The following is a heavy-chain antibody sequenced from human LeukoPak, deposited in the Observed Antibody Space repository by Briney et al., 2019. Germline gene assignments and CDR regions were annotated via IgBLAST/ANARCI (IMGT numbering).Heavy chain of an antibody. D-gene: IGHD7-27*01. Sequence: GGSLRLSCAAPGFTFSSYAMTWVRQAPGKGLECVSVLSGSGIGTYYADSVKGRFTISRDNSKNTLYLQMNSLRAEDTAVYYCAKDLTSDGPWGFFDYWGQGTLVTVSS. CDR2: LSGSGIGT. CDR1: GFTFSSYA. CDR3: AKDLTSDGPWGFFDY. J-gene: IGHJ4*02. V-gene: IGHV3-23*01.